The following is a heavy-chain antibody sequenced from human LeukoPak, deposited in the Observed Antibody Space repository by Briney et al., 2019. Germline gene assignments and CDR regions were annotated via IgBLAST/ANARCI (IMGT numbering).Heavy chain of an antibody. J-gene: IGHJ4*02. V-gene: IGHV3-7*01. D-gene: IGHD5-12*01. CDR3: ARDPPPVASRFDI. CDR2: IGQDGNE. CDR1: GFRFSHYW. Sequence: GGSLRLSCAASGFRFSHYWMSWVRQAPGKGREGVANIGQDGNEYYGDSVKGRFTISRDKAKSSLYLQMASLRVEDTAVYYCARDPPPVASRFDIWGQGTLATASS.